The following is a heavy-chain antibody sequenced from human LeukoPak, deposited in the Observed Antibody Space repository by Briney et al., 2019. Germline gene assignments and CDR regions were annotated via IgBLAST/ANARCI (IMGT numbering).Heavy chain of an antibody. CDR2: IKEDGSEK. Sequence: GGSLRLSCAASGFTFSTYWISWVRQAPGKGLEWVANIKEDGSEKYYGDSVKGRFTISRDNAKNSLYLQMNSLRAEDTAVYYCARDSSGYRWGQGTLVTVSS. D-gene: IGHD3-22*01. J-gene: IGHJ4*02. CDR1: GFTFSTYW. CDR3: ARDSSGYR. V-gene: IGHV3-7*01.